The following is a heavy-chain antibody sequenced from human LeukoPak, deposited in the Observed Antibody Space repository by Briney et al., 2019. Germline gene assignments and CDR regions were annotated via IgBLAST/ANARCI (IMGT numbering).Heavy chain of an antibody. CDR3: ARSTYYDYVWGSPYYYMDV. CDR1: GGSISSTNW. Sequence: SGTLSLTCAVSGGSISSTNWWSWVRQAPGKGLEWIGEIYHTGSTNYNPSLKGRVTISLDKSKNHFSLKLSSVTAADTAMYYCARSTYYDYVWGSPYYYMDVWGKGTTVTVSS. V-gene: IGHV4-4*02. D-gene: IGHD3-16*01. CDR2: IYHTGST. J-gene: IGHJ6*03.